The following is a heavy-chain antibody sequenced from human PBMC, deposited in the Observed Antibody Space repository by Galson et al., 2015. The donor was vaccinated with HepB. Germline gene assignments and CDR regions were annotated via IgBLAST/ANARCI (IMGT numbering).Heavy chain of an antibody. CDR3: ARGPWFGELTRIVVLQH. J-gene: IGHJ1*01. Sequence: SVKVSCKASGYTFTSFGISWVRQAPGQGLEWVGWINPDNGGTNYAQKLQGRVTMTTDTSTSTAYMELRSLRSDDTAVYYCARGPWFGELTRIVVLQHWGQGTLVTVSS. V-gene: IGHV1-18*04. D-gene: IGHD3-10*01. CDR2: INPDNGGT. CDR1: GYTFTSFG.